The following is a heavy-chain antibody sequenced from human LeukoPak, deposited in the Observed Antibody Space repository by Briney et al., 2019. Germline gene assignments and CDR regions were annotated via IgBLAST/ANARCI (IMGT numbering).Heavy chain of an antibody. Sequence: PGGSLRLSCAASGFSFSNYAMNWVRQAPGKGLEWVSVISGSGGSTFYADSVKGRFIISRDNSKSTLYLQMNSLRTEDTAVYYCAKGSDLWFGETWGQGVLVTVSS. CDR3: AKGSDLWFGET. D-gene: IGHD3-10*01. CDR2: ISGSGGST. CDR1: GFSFSNYA. J-gene: IGHJ4*02. V-gene: IGHV3-23*01.